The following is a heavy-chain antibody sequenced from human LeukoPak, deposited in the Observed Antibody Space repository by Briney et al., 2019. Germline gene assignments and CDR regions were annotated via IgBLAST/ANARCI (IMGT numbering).Heavy chain of an antibody. CDR1: GGTFSSYA. J-gene: IGHJ3*02. Sequence: ASVKVSCKASGGTFSSYAINWVRQATGQGLEWMGWMNPNSGNTGYAQKFQGRVTITRNTSISTAYMELSSLRSEDTAVYYCASGQLRGNVDAFDIWGQGTMVTVSS. CDR2: MNPNSGNT. V-gene: IGHV1-8*03. CDR3: ASGQLRGNVDAFDI. D-gene: IGHD2-2*01.